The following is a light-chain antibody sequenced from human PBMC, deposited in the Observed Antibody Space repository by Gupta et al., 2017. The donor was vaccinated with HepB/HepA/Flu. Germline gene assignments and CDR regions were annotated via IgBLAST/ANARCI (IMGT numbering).Light chain of an antibody. CDR1: QNISIW. J-gene: IGKJ4*01. CDR2: RAS. Sequence: DIQMTQSPSTPSASVGDRVTITCRASQNISIWLAWYQQKPGKAPKLLIYRASSLESGVPSRFRGSGSGTEFTLSISSVQPDDFATYYCQQYDDYPLTFGGGTKVEMK. CDR3: QQYDDYPLT. V-gene: IGKV1-5*03.